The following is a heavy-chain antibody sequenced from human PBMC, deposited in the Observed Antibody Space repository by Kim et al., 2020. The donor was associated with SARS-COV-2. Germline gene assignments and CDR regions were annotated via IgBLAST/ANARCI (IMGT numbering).Heavy chain of an antibody. V-gene: IGHV3-66*01. CDR3: ARDLWGDGLAY. D-gene: IGHD2-21*01. CDR1: GFTVSSND. J-gene: IGHJ4*02. CDR2: IYRNGDT. Sequence: GGSLRLSCAASGFTVSSNDITWVRLAPGKGLEWISMIYRNGDTYYADSVKGRFTISRDDSRNTVHLQMNSLRGDDTARYYCARDLWGDGLAYWGQGTLVT.